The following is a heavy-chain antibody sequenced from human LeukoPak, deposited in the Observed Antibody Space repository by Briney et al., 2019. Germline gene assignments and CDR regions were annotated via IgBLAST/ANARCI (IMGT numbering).Heavy chain of an antibody. Sequence: ASVKVSCKASGYTFTGYYMHWVRQAPGQGLEWMGRINPNSGGANYAQKFQGRVTMTRDTSISTVFMELSRLRSDDTAVYYCFPSGCGSGGSCYSGSFDYWGQGTLVTVSS. CDR1: GYTFTGYY. CDR3: FPSGCGSGGSCYSGSFDY. CDR2: INPNSGGA. D-gene: IGHD2-15*01. J-gene: IGHJ4*02. V-gene: IGHV1-2*06.